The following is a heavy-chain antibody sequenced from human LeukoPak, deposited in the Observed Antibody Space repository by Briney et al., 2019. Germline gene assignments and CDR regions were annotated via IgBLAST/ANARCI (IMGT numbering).Heavy chain of an antibody. V-gene: IGHV3-21*01. Sequence: GGSLRLSCAASGFTFSSYSMNWVRQAPGKGLEWVSSISSSSSYIYYADSVKGRFTISRDNAKNSLYLQMNSLRAEDTAVYYCARETAAADSFDYWGQGTLVTVSS. CDR3: ARETAAADSFDY. CDR1: GFTFSSYS. J-gene: IGHJ4*02. D-gene: IGHD6-13*01. CDR2: ISSSSSYI.